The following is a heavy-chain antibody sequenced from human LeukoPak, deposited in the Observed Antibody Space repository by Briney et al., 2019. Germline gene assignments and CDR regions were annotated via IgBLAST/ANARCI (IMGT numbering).Heavy chain of an antibody. CDR1: GFTFSSYS. J-gene: IGHJ4*02. Sequence: GGSLRLSCAASGFTFSSYSMNWVRQAPGKGLEWVSYISSSGTTTYYTDSVKGRFTVSRDNAKSSLYLQMNSLRDEDTAVYYCARDEVGATTEFDYWGQGTLVTVSS. D-gene: IGHD1-26*01. V-gene: IGHV3-48*02. CDR2: ISSSGTTT. CDR3: ARDEVGATTEFDY.